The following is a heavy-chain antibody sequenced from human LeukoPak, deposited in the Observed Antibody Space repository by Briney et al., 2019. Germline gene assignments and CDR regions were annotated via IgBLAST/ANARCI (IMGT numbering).Heavy chain of an antibody. CDR2: IRYDGSNK. Sequence: GGSLRLSCAASGFTFSSYGMHWVRQAPGKGLEWVAFIRYDGSNKYYADSVKGRFTISRDNSKNTLYLQMNRLRAEDTAVYYCAKGAAAGTESDYWGQGTLVTVSS. V-gene: IGHV3-30*02. D-gene: IGHD6-13*01. CDR1: GFTFSSYG. CDR3: AKGAAAGTESDY. J-gene: IGHJ4*02.